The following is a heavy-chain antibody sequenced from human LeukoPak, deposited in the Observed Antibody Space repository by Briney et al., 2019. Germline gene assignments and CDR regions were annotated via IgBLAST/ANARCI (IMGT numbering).Heavy chain of an antibody. CDR2: INHSGST. Sequence: SETLSLTCAVYGGSFSGYYWSWIRQPPGKGLEWIGEINHSGSTSYNPSLKSRVTISVDTSKNQFSLKLSSVTAADTAVYYCARRSYDGSGYYYVDYWGQGTLVTVSS. V-gene: IGHV4-34*01. J-gene: IGHJ4*02. CDR3: ARRSYDGSGYYYVDY. D-gene: IGHD3-22*01. CDR1: GGSFSGYY.